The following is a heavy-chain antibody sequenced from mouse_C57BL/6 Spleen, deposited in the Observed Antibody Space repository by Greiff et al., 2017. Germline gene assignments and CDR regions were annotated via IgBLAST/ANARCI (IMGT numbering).Heavy chain of an antibody. CDR3: ARGNGNYAFFYAMDY. D-gene: IGHD2-1*01. CDR2: IYPGSGST. J-gene: IGHJ4*01. V-gene: IGHV1-55*01. CDR1: GYTFTSYW. Sequence: QVQLQQPGAELVKPGASVKMSCKASGYTFTSYWITWVKQRPGQGLEWIGDIYPGSGSTNYNEKFKSKATLTVDTSSSTAYMQRSSLTSEDSAVYYCARGNGNYAFFYAMDYWGQGTSVTVSS.